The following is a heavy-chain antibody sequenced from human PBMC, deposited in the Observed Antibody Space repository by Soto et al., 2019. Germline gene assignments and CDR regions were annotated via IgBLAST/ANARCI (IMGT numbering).Heavy chain of an antibody. D-gene: IGHD5-18*01. Sequence: PGGSLRLSCAASGFTFSSYGMHWVRQAPGKGLEWVAVIWYDGSNKYYADSVKGRFTISRDNSKNTLYLQMNSLRAEDTAVYYCARAQEYSYGGYYYYGMDVWGQGTTVTVSS. CDR2: IWYDGSNK. CDR1: GFTFSSYG. CDR3: ARAQEYSYGGYYYYGMDV. V-gene: IGHV3-33*01. J-gene: IGHJ6*02.